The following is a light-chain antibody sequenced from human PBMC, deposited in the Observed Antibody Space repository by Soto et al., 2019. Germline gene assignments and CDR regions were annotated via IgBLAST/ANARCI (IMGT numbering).Light chain of an antibody. V-gene: IGKV1-33*01. CDR2: DAS. CDR3: QQYDTFPVT. CDR1: QNINNY. J-gene: IGKJ5*01. Sequence: DIQMTQSPSSLSASVGDRVSITCQASQNINNYLNWYQQKPGRAPKLLIYDASNLEAGVPSRFRGSGSGTDFIFTISRLQPEDFATYYCQQYDTFPVTFGQGTRLQI.